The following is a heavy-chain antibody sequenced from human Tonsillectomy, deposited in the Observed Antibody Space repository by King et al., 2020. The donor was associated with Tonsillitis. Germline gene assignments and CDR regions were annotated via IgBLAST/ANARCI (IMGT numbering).Heavy chain of an antibody. CDR3: ARDKGADYFDSGRGAFDV. V-gene: IGHV3-21*03. CDR1: GFTFSNSD. J-gene: IGHJ3*01. CDR2: IISSSTFI. Sequence: VQLVESGGGLVTPGVSLILSCATSGFTFSNSDMNWVRQAPGEGLEWVSSIISSSTFIYYADSVKGRFAISRENSKNALYLQMNSLGAGDTAVYYCARDKGADYFDSGRGAFDVWGQGTMVTVSS. D-gene: IGHD3-22*01.